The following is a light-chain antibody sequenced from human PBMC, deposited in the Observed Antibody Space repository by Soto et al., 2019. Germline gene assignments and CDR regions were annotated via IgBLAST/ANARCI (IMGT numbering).Light chain of an antibody. CDR2: GAS. V-gene: IGKV3-20*01. Sequence: EIVLTQSPGTLSLSPGERATLSCRASQSVSSSYLAWYQQKPGQAPRLLIYGASSRATGIPDRFSGSGSGTDFSLTISRLEPEDFAVYYCLQYDNSPLYTFGQGTKLEIK. J-gene: IGKJ2*01. CDR1: QSVSSSY. CDR3: LQYDNSPLYT.